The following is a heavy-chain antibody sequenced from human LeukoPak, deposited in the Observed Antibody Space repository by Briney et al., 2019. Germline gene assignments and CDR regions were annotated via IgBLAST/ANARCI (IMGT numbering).Heavy chain of an antibody. CDR1: GGSISSHY. CDR2: IYYSGST. D-gene: IGHD2-2*01. Sequence: SETLSLTCTVSGGSISSHYWSWIRQPSGKGLEWIGYIYYSGSTNYNPSLKSRVTISVDTSKNQFSLKLSSVTAADTAVYYCARGVVPAAKDAFDIWGQGTMVTVSS. J-gene: IGHJ3*02. CDR3: ARGVVPAAKDAFDI. V-gene: IGHV4-59*11.